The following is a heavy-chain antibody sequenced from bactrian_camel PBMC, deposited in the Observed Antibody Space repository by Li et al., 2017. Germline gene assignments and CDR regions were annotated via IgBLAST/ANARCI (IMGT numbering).Heavy chain of an antibody. CDR1: GYKFGANC. Sequence: VQLVESGGGSVQVGGSLRLSCAAYGYKFGANCVAWFRQAPGKEHEMVAGIYLGGQRTYYAGSVKGRFTISQDMAEKVLYLQIDDLKPEDTSMYYCAAGDRYRGNACSTEAQQYRYWGQGTQVTVS. V-gene: IGHV3S32*01. CDR3: AAGDRYRGNACSTEAQQYRY. J-gene: IGHJ4*01. D-gene: IGHD7*01. CDR2: IYLGGQRT.